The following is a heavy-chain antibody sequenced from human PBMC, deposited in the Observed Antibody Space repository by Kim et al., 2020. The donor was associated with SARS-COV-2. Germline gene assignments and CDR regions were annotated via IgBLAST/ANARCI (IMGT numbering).Heavy chain of an antibody. D-gene: IGHD3-10*01. CDR1: GFTFNTYA. CDR2: IRGSSGST. Sequence: GGSLRLSCAASGFTFNTYAMNWVRQAPGKGLEWVSAIRGSSGSTYYADSVKGRFTISRDNSKNTLYLQMNSLRVEDTAVYYCAKNPHDGDEDPGYWGQGTLVTVSS. CDR3: AKNPHDGDEDPGY. J-gene: IGHJ4*02. V-gene: IGHV3-23*01.